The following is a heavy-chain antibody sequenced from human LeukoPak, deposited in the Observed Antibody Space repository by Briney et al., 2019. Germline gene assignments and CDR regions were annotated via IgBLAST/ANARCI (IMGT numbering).Heavy chain of an antibody. CDR3: ARDRGSGWYGDLGY. V-gene: IGHV3-21*06. CDR1: GFTFSSYA. Sequence: GGSLRLSCAASGFTFSSYAMNWVRQIPGKGLEWVSSISGISDYKFYADSVKGRFTVSRDNVKNSLYLEMHSLTVEDTGVYFCARDRGSGWYGDLGYWGQGTLVTVSS. J-gene: IGHJ4*02. CDR2: ISGISDYK. D-gene: IGHD6-19*01.